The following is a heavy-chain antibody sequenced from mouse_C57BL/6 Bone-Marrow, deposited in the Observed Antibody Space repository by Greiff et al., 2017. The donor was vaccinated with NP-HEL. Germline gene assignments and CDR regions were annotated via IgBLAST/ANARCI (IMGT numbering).Heavy chain of an antibody. J-gene: IGHJ3*01. D-gene: IGHD1-1*01. CDR1: GFTFSSYG. CDR2: ISSGGSYT. Sequence: EVKVVESGGDLVKPGGSLKLSCAASGFTFSSYGMSWVRQTPDKRLEWVATISSGGSYTYYPDRVKGRFTISRDNAKNTLYLQMSSLKSEDTAMYYCAAFYYGSSSFAYWGQGTLVTVSA. V-gene: IGHV5-6*01. CDR3: AAFYYGSSSFAY.